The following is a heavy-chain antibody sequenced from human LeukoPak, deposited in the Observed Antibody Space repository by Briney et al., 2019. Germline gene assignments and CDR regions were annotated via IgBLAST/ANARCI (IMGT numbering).Heavy chain of an antibody. D-gene: IGHD6-19*01. CDR2: IYYSGST. Sequence: YIYYSGSTNYNPSLKSRVTISVDTSKNQFSLKLSSVTAADTAVYYCARDHSSGWYGGTFDYWGQGTLVTVSS. CDR3: ARDHSSGWYGGTFDY. J-gene: IGHJ4*02. V-gene: IGHV4-59*12.